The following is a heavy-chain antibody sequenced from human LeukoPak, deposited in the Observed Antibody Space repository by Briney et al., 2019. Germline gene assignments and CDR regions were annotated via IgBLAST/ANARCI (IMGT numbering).Heavy chain of an antibody. D-gene: IGHD3-10*01. Sequence: PSETLSLTCTVSGGSISSYYWSWIRQPAGKGLEWIGRIYTSGSTNYNPSLKSRVTMSVDTSKNQFSLKLSSVTAADTAVYYCARERSLWFGELFKPYYMDVWGKGTTVTISS. CDR2: IYTSGST. CDR1: GGSISSYY. J-gene: IGHJ6*03. CDR3: ARERSLWFGELFKPYYMDV. V-gene: IGHV4-4*07.